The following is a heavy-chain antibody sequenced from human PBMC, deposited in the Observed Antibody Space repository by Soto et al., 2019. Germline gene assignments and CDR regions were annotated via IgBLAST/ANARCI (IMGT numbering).Heavy chain of an antibody. CDR1: GGSISSSSYY. Sequence: SETLSLTCTVSGGSISSSSYYWGWIRQPPGKGLEWIGSIYYSGSTYYNPSLKSRVTLSVDTSKNQFSLKLSSVTAADTAVYYCARTTITMIVVVITVFDYWGQGTLVTVSS. D-gene: IGHD3-22*01. CDR3: ARTTITMIVVVITVFDY. CDR2: IYYSGST. J-gene: IGHJ4*02. V-gene: IGHV4-39*01.